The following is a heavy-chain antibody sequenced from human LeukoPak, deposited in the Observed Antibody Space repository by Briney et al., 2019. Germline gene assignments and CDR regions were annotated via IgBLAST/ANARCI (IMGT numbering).Heavy chain of an antibody. Sequence: PGGSLRLSCAASGFTFSSYSMSWVRQAPGKGLEWVANIKQDGSEKYYVDSVKGRFTISRDNAKNSLYLQMNSLRAEDTAVYYCARADDYSIYFDYWGQGTLVTVSS. D-gene: IGHD4-11*01. J-gene: IGHJ4*02. CDR1: GFTFSSYS. V-gene: IGHV3-7*01. CDR2: IKQDGSEK. CDR3: ARADDYSIYFDY.